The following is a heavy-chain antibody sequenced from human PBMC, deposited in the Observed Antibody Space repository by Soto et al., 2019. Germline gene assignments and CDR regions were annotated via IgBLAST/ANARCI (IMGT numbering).Heavy chain of an antibody. Sequence: TGGSLRLSCAASGFTFRNYWMSWVRQTPGTGLEWVADITQDGSEKHYVDSVTGRFTISRDNANNSLFLQMNSLRVEDTAVYYCVRAHVWFGALPLYYIDNWGQGALVTVPQ. J-gene: IGHJ4*02. D-gene: IGHD3-10*01. V-gene: IGHV3-7*04. CDR3: VRAHVWFGALPLYYIDN. CDR1: GFTFRNYW. CDR2: ITQDGSEK.